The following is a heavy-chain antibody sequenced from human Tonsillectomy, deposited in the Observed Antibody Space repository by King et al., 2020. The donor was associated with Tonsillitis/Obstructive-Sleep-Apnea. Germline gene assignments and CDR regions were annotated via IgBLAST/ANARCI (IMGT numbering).Heavy chain of an antibody. Sequence: EVQLQESGAEVKKPGESLRISCKGSGYSFTSYWISWVRQMPGKGLEWMGRIDPSDSYTNYSPSFQGHVTISADKSISTAYLQWSSLKASDTAMYYCATNDCSSTSCLDAFDISGQGTMVTVSS. CDR1: GYSFTSYW. D-gene: IGHD2-2*01. J-gene: IGHJ3*02. CDR2: IDPSDSYT. V-gene: IGHV5-10-1*01. CDR3: ATNDCSSTSCLDAFDI.